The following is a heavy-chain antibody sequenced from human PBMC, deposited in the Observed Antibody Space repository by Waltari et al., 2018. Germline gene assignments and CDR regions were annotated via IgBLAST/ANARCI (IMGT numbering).Heavy chain of an antibody. CDR3: ATPRYSNYGMDV. J-gene: IGHJ6*02. Sequence: QVQLQESGPGLVKPSETLSLTCAVSGYSISSGYYWGWIRQPPGKGLEWIGGIYHSGSTYYNPSLKSRVTISVDTSKNQFSLKLSSVTAADTAVYYCATPRYSNYGMDVWGQGTTVTVSS. V-gene: IGHV4-38-2*01. D-gene: IGHD4-4*01. CDR2: IYHSGST. CDR1: GYSISSGYY.